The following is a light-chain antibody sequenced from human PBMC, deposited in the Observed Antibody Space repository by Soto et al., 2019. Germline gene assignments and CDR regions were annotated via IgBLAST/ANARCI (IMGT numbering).Light chain of an antibody. V-gene: IGKV3-15*01. Sequence: EIVMTQCPATLSVSPGERAALSCRASQSVSSNFAWYQQKPGQAPRLLSYGASTRATGIPARFSGSGSGTEFTLTISSLQSEDFAVYYCQQYNNWPYTFGQGTKLEIK. CDR1: QSVSSN. J-gene: IGKJ2*01. CDR2: GAS. CDR3: QQYNNWPYT.